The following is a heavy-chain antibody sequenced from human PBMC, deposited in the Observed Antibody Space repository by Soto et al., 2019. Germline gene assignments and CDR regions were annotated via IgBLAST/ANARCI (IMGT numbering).Heavy chain of an antibody. V-gene: IGHV4-39*07. CDR2: IYYSGST. Sequence: SETLSLTCTVSGGSISSSSYYWGWIRQPPGKGLEWIGSIYYSGSTYYNPSLKSRVTISVDTSKNQFSLKLSSVTAADTAVYYCARAAGRNSSGYNWFDPWGQGTLVIVSS. D-gene: IGHD6-19*01. J-gene: IGHJ5*02. CDR1: GGSISSSSYY. CDR3: ARAAGRNSSGYNWFDP.